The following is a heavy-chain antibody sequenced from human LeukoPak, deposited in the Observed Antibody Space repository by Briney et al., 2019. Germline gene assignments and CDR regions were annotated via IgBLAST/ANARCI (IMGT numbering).Heavy chain of an antibody. CDR3: AKGHLYCSSTSCTNYFDY. D-gene: IGHD2-2*01. J-gene: IGHJ4*02. V-gene: IGHV3-23*01. Sequence: GGSLRLSCAASGFTFSSYGMSWVRQAPGKGLEWVSGISGSGGSTYYADSVTGRFTISRDNSKNTLYLQMNSLRAEDTAVYYCAKGHLYCSSTSCTNYFDYWGQGTLVTVSS. CDR1: GFTFSSYG. CDR2: ISGSGGST.